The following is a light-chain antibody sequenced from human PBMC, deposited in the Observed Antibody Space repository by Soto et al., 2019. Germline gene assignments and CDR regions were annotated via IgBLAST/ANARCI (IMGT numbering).Light chain of an antibody. CDR2: AAS. Sequence: DIQMTQSPSSLSASVGDRVTITCRASQSISSYLNWYQQKPGKAPKLLIYAASSLQSGVPSRFSGSGSGTDFTLTISSLQPEDFATDYCQQGYSTPPLTFGGGTKVESK. J-gene: IGKJ4*01. CDR3: QQGYSTPPLT. CDR1: QSISSY. V-gene: IGKV1-39*01.